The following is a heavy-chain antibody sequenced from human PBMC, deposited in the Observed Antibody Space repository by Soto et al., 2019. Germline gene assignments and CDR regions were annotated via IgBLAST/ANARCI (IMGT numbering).Heavy chain of an antibody. CDR3: ATSPELDYGDYLDY. CDR2: FDPEDGET. J-gene: IGHJ4*02. CDR1: GYTLTELS. Sequence: ASVKVSCKVSGYTLTELSMHWVRQAPGKGLEWMGGFDPEDGETIYAQKFQGRVTMTEDTSTDTAYMELSSLRSEDTAVYYCATSPELDYGDYLDYWGQGTLVTVSS. V-gene: IGHV1-24*01. D-gene: IGHD4-17*01.